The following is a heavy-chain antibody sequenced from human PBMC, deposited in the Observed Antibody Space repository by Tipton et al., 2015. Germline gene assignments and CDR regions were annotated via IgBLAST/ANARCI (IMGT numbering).Heavy chain of an antibody. CDR1: GFIFSRYS. CDR2: ISSSSSYI. J-gene: IGHJ4*02. V-gene: IGHV3-21*01. Sequence: SLRLSCAASGFIFSRYSINWVRQAPGKGLEWVSSISSSSSYIYYADSVKGRFTISRDNAKSSLYLQMNSLRAEDSAIYYCARGRFGDLPYFDSWGQGTLVTVSS. CDR3: ARGRFGDLPYFDS. D-gene: IGHD3-10*01.